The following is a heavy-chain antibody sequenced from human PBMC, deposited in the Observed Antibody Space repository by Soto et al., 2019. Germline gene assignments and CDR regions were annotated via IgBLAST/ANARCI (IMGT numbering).Heavy chain of an antibody. CDR2: MNPNSGNT. Sequence: QVQLVQSGAEVKKPGASVKVSCKASGYTFTSYDINWVRQATGQGLEWMGWMNPNSGNTGYAQKFQGRVTTTRSTSICTAYMELSSMRSEDTAVYYCARGGYYYDSSAYYRPFDYWGQGTLVTVSS. V-gene: IGHV1-8*01. CDR3: ARGGYYYDSSAYYRPFDY. J-gene: IGHJ4*02. CDR1: GYTFTSYD. D-gene: IGHD3-22*01.